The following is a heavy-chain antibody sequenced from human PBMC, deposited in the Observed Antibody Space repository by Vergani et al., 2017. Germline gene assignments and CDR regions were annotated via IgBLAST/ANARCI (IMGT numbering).Heavy chain of an antibody. J-gene: IGHJ4*02. Sequence: EVQLVESGGGLVQPGRSLRLSCAASGFTFDDYAMHWVRQAPGKGLEWVSGISWNSGSIGYADSVKGRFTISRDNAKNSLYLQMNSPRAEDTAVYYCARPYHLTALDYWGQGTLVTVSS. CDR3: ARPYHLTALDY. V-gene: IGHV3-9*01. CDR1: GFTFDDYA. CDR2: ISWNSGSI.